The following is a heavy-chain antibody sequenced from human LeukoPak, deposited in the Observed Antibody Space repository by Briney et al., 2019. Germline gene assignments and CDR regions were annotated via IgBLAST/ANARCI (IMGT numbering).Heavy chain of an antibody. CDR1: GGTFSSYA. CDR3: ASRYSSGWSDFDY. V-gene: IGHV1-69*13. CDR2: IIPIFGTA. Sequence: ASVKVSCKASGGTFSSYAISWVRQAPGQGLEWMGGIIPIFGTANYAQKFQGRVTITADESTSTAYMELSSLRSEDTAVYYCASRYSSGWSDFDYWGQGTLVNVSS. J-gene: IGHJ4*02. D-gene: IGHD6-19*01.